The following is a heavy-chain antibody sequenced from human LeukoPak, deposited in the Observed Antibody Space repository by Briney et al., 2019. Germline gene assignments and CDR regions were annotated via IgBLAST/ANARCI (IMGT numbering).Heavy chain of an antibody. V-gene: IGHV3-13*01. CDR3: ARDIGSSGMDV. CDR2: IGTAGDT. Sequence: GGSLRLSCAASGFTFSSYDMHWVRQATGKGLEWVSAIGTAGDTYYPGSVKGRSTISRENAKNSLYLQMNSLRAGDTAVYYCARDIGSSGMDVWGQGTTVTVSS. D-gene: IGHD3-10*01. CDR1: GFTFSSYD. J-gene: IGHJ6*02.